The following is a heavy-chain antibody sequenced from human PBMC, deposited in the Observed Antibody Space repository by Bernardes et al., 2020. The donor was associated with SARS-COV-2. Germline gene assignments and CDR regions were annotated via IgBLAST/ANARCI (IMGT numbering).Heavy chain of an antibody. CDR2: ISWNSGSI. Sequence: GGSLRLSCAASGFTFDDYAMHWVRQAPGKGLEWVSGISWNSGSIGYADSVKGRFTISRDNAKNSLYLQMNSLRAEDTALYYCAKILDGGVDYWGQGTLVTVSS. D-gene: IGHD3-16*01. J-gene: IGHJ4*02. CDR3: AKILDGGVDY. CDR1: GFTFDDYA. V-gene: IGHV3-9*01.